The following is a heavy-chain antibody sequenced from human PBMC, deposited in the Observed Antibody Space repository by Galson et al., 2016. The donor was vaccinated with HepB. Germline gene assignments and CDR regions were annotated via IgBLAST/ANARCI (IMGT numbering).Heavy chain of an antibody. Sequence: SLRLSCAASGFSFSTYSMHWVRQAPGKGLEWVSSISGDTTYIYYADSVKGRFTTSRDNAKNSLYLQMNSLRAEDTAVYYCASSQRVGDPNCSSISCYIDYWGQGTLVTVSS. CDR1: GFSFSTYS. CDR3: ASSQRVGDPNCSSISCYIDY. D-gene: IGHD2-2*02. V-gene: IGHV3-21*01. CDR2: ISGDTTYI. J-gene: IGHJ4*02.